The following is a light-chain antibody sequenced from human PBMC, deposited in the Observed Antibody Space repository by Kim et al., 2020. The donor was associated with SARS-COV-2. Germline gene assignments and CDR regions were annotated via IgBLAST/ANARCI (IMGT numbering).Light chain of an antibody. CDR3: QQYKNWPRT. J-gene: IGKJ1*01. V-gene: IGKV3-15*01. CDR2: GTS. CDR1: QRVSGN. Sequence: VSPGKRAPLPGRASQRVSGNLAGNQQRPGQAPRLLYNGTSTRATGIPARFRGRGSGKGFTLIISSQRSEDFEVYYCQQYKNWPRTFGQGTKVDIK.